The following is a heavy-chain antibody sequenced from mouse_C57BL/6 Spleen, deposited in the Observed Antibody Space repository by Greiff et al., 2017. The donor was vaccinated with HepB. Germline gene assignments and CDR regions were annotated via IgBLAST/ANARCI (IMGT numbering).Heavy chain of an antibody. J-gene: IGHJ1*03. D-gene: IGHD4-1*01. V-gene: IGHV6-6*01. CDR1: GFTFSDAW. Sequence: EVKLVESGGGLVQPGGSMKLSCAASGFTFSDAWMDWVRQSPEKGLEWVAEIRNKANNHATYYAESVKGRFTISRDDSKSSVYLQMNSLRAEDTGIYYCTRSLANWNWYFDVWGTGTTVTVSS. CDR3: TRSLANWNWYFDV. CDR2: IRNKANNHAT.